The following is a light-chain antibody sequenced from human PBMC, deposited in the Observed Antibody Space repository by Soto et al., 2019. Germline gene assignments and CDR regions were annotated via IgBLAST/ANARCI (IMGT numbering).Light chain of an antibody. J-gene: IGKJ2*01. CDR3: QQSYSTPRT. CDR1: QSISSY. V-gene: IGKV1-39*01. CDR2: AAS. Sequence: DIQMTQSPSSLSASVGDRVTITCRASQSISSYLNWYQQKPGKAHKLLIYAASSLQSGAPSRFSGIGSGTKLTLTISSLQPEDFSTYYFQQSYSTPRTVGQDTKLEIK.